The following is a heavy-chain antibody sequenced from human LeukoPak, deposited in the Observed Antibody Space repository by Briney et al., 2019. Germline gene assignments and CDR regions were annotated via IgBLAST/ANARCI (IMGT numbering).Heavy chain of an antibody. J-gene: IGHJ5*02. Sequence: PGGSRPLSSLSSGFPFGDNYMSGARPAPGKGLEWVSVIYTGGTTYSAVSVEGRFTISRDNSKNTLYLQMNSLRAEDTAVYYCARHDSWAGWFDPWGQGTLVTVSS. D-gene: IGHD3-22*01. CDR3: ARHDSWAGWFDP. V-gene: IGHV3-53*01. CDR2: IYTGGTT. CDR1: GFPFGDNY.